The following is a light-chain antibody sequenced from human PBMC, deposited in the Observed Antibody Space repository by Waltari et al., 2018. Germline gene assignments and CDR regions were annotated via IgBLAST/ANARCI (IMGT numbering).Light chain of an antibody. CDR1: SSNLGSNT. CDR2: GSD. CDR3: AAWDDRLNGPV. V-gene: IGLV1-44*01. Sequence: QSVLTQPPSASGTPGQRVTISCSGSSSNLGSNTVHWYQQFPGAAPTLLISGSDHRPSGVPDRFSGSKSGTSASLAISGLQSEDEADYYCAAWDDRLNGPVFGG. J-gene: IGLJ3*02.